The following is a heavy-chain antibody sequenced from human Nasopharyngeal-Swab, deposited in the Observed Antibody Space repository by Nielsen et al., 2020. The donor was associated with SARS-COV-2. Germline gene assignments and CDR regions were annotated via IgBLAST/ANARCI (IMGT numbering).Heavy chain of an antibody. Sequence: WILQPPGKGLEWVSGISSTGDYIHYAASVEGRFTISRDNAKTSLYLQMNSLRAEDSAVYYCVRDTPAMFAYWGQGTLVTVSS. CDR2: ISSTGDYI. CDR3: VRDTPAMFAY. J-gene: IGHJ4*02. V-gene: IGHV3-21*01.